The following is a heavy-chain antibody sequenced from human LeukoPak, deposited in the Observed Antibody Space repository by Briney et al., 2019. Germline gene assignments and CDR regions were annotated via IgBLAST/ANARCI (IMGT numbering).Heavy chain of an antibody. CDR2: INHSGST. D-gene: IGHD6-19*01. V-gene: IGHV4-34*01. CDR3: ARVSIAVAGTIIRYYYYGMDV. J-gene: IGHJ6*02. CDR1: GFTFSSYA. Sequence: PGGSLRLSCAASGFTFSSYAMSWVHQPPGKGLEWIGEINHSGSTNYNPSLKSRVTISVDTSKNQFSLKLSSVTAADTAVYYCARVSIAVAGTIIRYYYYGMDVWGQGTTVTVSS.